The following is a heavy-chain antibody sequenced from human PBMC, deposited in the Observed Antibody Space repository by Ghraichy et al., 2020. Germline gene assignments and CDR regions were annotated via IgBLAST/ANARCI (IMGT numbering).Heavy chain of an antibody. CDR2: ISYDGSNK. CDR1: GFTFSSYG. D-gene: IGHD3-22*01. J-gene: IGHJ4*02. V-gene: IGHV3-30*18. Sequence: GGSLRLSCAASGFTFSSYGMHWVRQAPGKGLEWVAVISYDGSNKYYADSVKGRFTISRDNSKNTLYLQMNSLRAEDTAVYYCAKGGYYYDRVAAPGDYWGQGTLVTVSS. CDR3: AKGGYYYDRVAAPGDY.